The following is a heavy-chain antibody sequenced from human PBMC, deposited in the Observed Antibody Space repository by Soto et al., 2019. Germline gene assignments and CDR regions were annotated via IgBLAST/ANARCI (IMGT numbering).Heavy chain of an antibody. J-gene: IGHJ4*02. V-gene: IGHV3-23*01. CDR3: AKDNEYYYDSSGYYYRGYYLDY. Sequence: PGGSLRLSCAASGFTFSNYAMSWVRQAPGRGLEWVSAISGSGGSIYYADSVKGRFTISRDNSKNTLYLQVNSLRAEDTAVYYCAKDNEYYYDSSGYYYRGYYLDYWGQGTQVTVSS. CDR1: GFTFSNYA. D-gene: IGHD3-22*01. CDR2: ISGSGGSI.